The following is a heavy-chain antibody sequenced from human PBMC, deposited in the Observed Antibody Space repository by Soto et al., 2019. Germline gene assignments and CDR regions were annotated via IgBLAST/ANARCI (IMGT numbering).Heavy chain of an antibody. CDR1: GGSFSGYY. Sequence: SETLSLTCAVYGGSFSGYYWSWIRQPPGKGLEWIGEINHSGSTNYNPSLKSRVTISVDTSKNQFSLKLSSVTAADTAVYYCARGRYYDILTGYSANLNWFDPWGQGTLVTVSS. CDR3: ARGRYYDILTGYSANLNWFDP. J-gene: IGHJ5*02. CDR2: INHSGST. D-gene: IGHD3-9*01. V-gene: IGHV4-34*01.